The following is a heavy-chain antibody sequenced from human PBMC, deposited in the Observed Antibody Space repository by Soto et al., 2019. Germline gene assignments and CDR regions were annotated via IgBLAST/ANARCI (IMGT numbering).Heavy chain of an antibody. CDR2: ISVGGGSI. J-gene: IGHJ3*02. D-gene: IGHD2-15*01. CDR3: VRDHRWAFDI. V-gene: IGHV3-48*02. CDR1: GFTFRDYA. Sequence: EVQLVESGGGLVQPGGSLRVSCIDSGFTFRDYAFNWVRQAPGKGLEWVSYISVGGGSIFYADSVKGRITISRDDARNSVYLKMNTLRHEDTAVYHCVRDHRWAFDIWGQGTVVTVSS.